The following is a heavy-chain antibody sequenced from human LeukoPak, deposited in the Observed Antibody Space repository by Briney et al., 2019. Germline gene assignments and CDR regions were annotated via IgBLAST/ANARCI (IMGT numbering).Heavy chain of an antibody. CDR3: ARADSSGYGFDY. Sequence: SETLSLTCTVSGGSISSYYWSWIRQPAGKGLEWIGRFYSSGSTNQNPSLKSGVTMSVDTSKNQFSLKLRSVTAADTAMYYCARADSSGYGFDYWGQGTLVTVSS. CDR2: FYSSGST. CDR1: GGSISSYY. J-gene: IGHJ4*02. V-gene: IGHV4-4*07. D-gene: IGHD3-22*01.